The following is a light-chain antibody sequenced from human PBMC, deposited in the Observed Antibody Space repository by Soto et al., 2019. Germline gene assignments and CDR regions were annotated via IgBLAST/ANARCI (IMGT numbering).Light chain of an antibody. Sequence: DIQLAQSPSTLSASVGDRLIITCRATQSINWLAWYQQKPGKAPKLLIFEASRLESGVPSRFSGSGSGTEFTLTISSLQPDDFGTYYCQHYDTYSPMWTFGQGNKVDVK. J-gene: IGKJ1*01. CDR3: QHYDTYSPMWT. CDR1: QSINW. CDR2: EAS. V-gene: IGKV1-5*03.